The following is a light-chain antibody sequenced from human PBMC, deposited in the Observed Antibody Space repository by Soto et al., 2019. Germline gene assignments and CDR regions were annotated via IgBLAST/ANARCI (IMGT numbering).Light chain of an antibody. J-gene: IGKJ3*01. CDR2: GAS. V-gene: IGKV3-20*01. CDR3: QQYGSSPFT. Sequence: EVVLTQSPVTLSLSPGERATLSCRASQSVSSPYLAWYQQKPGQPPRLLIYGASSRATDIPDRFIGSGSGTECTLTIARLAPEEFAMYYCQQYGSSPFTFGPVTKVDI. CDR1: QSVSSPY.